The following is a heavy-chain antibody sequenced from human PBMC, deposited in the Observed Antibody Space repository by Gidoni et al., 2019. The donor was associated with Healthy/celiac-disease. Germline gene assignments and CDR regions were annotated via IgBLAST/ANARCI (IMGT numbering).Heavy chain of an antibody. J-gene: IGHJ4*02. CDR2: ISAYNGNT. CDR1: VYTFTSYG. Sequence: QVQLVQSGAEVMKLGASVKVSCKASVYTFTSYGISWVRQAPGHGLEWMGWISAYNGNTNYAQKLQGRVTMTTDTATSTAYMELRSLRSDDTAVYYCARDGWDSSSWPLNYWGQGTLVTVSS. D-gene: IGHD6-13*01. CDR3: ARDGWDSSSWPLNY. V-gene: IGHV1-18*01.